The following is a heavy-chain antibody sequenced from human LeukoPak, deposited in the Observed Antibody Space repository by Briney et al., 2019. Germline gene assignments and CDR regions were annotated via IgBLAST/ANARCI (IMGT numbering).Heavy chain of an antibody. Sequence: GGSLRLSCAASGFTFSDYSMNWVRQAPGKGLEWAAVISYDGSNKYYADSVKGRFTISRDNSKNTLYLQMNSLRAEDTAVYYCAKDPDCTSGVCYTFFDYWGQGTLVTVSS. CDR1: GFTFSDYS. D-gene: IGHD2-8*01. CDR3: AKDPDCTSGVCYTFFDY. V-gene: IGHV3-30*18. J-gene: IGHJ4*02. CDR2: ISYDGSNK.